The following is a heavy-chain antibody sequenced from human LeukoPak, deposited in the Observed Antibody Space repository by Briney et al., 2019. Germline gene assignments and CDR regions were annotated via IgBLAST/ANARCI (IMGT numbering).Heavy chain of an antibody. CDR1: GGSISSYY. CDR3: ARGRFHDAFDI. CDR2: IYYSGST. J-gene: IGHJ3*02. V-gene: IGHV4-59*01. D-gene: IGHD3-10*01. Sequence: SETLSLTCTVSGGSISSYYWSWIRHPPGKGLEWIGYIYYSGSTNYNPSLKSRVTISVDTSKNQFSLKLSSVTAADTAVYYCARGRFHDAFDIWGQGTMVTVSS.